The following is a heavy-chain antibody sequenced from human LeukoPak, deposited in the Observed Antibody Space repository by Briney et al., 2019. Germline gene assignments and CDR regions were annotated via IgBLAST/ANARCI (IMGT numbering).Heavy chain of an antibody. V-gene: IGHV3-23*01. Sequence: GGSLRLSCSASGFTFSSFALSWVRQAPGKGLEWVSGIIANGGSAYYADSVKGRFTISRDNSKNTLNLQMNSLRAEDTAVYYCAKDVSDYGSNSANWFDPWGQGTLVTVSS. CDR1: GFTFSSFA. CDR3: AKDVSDYGSNSANWFDP. D-gene: IGHD4-23*01. J-gene: IGHJ5*02. CDR2: IIANGGSA.